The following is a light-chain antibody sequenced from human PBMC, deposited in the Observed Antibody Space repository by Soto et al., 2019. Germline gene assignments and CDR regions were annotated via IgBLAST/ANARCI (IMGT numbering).Light chain of an antibody. V-gene: IGKV3-15*01. J-gene: IGKJ1*01. CDR2: GAS. CDR1: QSVSNY. Sequence: EIVMTQSPATLSVSPGERATLSCRASQSVSNYLSWYQQKPGQAPRLLILGASTRAIGVPAIFSGSGSGTEFTLTISSLQFEDFAIYYCLQYSTWPRTFGQGTKVEIK. CDR3: LQYSTWPRT.